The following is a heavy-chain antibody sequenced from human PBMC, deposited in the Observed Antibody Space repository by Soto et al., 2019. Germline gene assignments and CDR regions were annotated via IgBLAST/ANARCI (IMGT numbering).Heavy chain of an antibody. CDR2: ISGSSNTI. CDR1: GFTLSTYS. D-gene: IGHD3-10*01. J-gene: IGHJ6*02. Sequence: EVQLVESGGGLIQRGGSLGHSCAASGFTLSTYSLNWVRQAPRKGLEWLSYISGSSNTIYYADSVKGRFTISRDNDKNSLYLQMNSLRDEDTAVYFCARGFDLQYGMDVWGQGTTVTVSS. CDR3: ARGFDLQYGMDV. V-gene: IGHV3-48*02.